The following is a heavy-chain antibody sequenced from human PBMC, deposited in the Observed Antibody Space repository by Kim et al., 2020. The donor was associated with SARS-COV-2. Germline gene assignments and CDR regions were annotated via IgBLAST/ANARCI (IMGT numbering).Heavy chain of an antibody. V-gene: IGHV3-49*03. CDR3: TSSLNYCTTTTCQPYFNY. J-gene: IGHJ4*02. CDR2: LTSKASGGTT. Sequence: GGSLRLSCSTSGFPFGNYAVSWFRQAPGKGLEWVGFLTSKASGGTTQYAASVKGRFTISRDDSKGIAYLQMNSLKIEDTAVYYCTSSLNYCTTTTCQPYFNYWGRGTLVTVSS. CDR1: GFPFGNYA. D-gene: IGHD2-8*01.